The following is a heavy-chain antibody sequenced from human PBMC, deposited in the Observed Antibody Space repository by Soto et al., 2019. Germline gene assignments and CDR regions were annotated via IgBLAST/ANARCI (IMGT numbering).Heavy chain of an antibody. J-gene: IGHJ5*02. CDR1: GFTFSSYA. Sequence: GGSLRLSCAASGFTFSSYAMSWVRQAPGKGLEWVSAISGSGGSTYYADSVKGRFTISRDNSKNTLYLQMNSLRAEDTAVYYCAKDLGYYYGSGSYYNWFDPWGQGTLVTVSS. CDR2: ISGSGGST. D-gene: IGHD3-10*01. V-gene: IGHV3-23*01. CDR3: AKDLGYYYGSGSYYNWFDP.